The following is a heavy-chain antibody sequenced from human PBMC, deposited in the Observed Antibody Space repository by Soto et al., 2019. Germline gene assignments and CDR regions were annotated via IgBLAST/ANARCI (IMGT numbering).Heavy chain of an antibody. J-gene: IGHJ6*02. CDR2: TYYRSKWYN. Sequence: PSQTLSLTCAISVDSVSSNSAAWNWIRQSPSRGLEWLGRTYYRSKWYNDYAVSVKSRITINPDTSKNQFSLQLNSVTPEDTAVYYCARVAGKQQLVELDVWGQGTTVTVSS. V-gene: IGHV6-1*01. D-gene: IGHD6-13*01. CDR1: VDSVSSNSAA. CDR3: ARVAGKQQLVELDV.